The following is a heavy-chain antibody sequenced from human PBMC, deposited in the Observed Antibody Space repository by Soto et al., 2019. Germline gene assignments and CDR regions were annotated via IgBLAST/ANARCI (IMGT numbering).Heavy chain of an antibody. Sequence: PGGSLRLSCAASGFTFSCSAMHWVRQSSGKGLEWVGRIRSKANSYATAYAASVKGRFTISRDDSKNTAYLQMNSLKTEDTAVYYCTNTFRTYCTNGVCYDYWGQGTLVTSPQ. J-gene: IGHJ4*02. CDR2: IRSKANSYAT. CDR3: TNTFRTYCTNGVCYDY. D-gene: IGHD2-8*01. V-gene: IGHV3-73*01. CDR1: GFTFSCSA.